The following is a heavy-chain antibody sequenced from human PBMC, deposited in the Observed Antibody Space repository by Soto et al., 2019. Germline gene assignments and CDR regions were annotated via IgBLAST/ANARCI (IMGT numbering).Heavy chain of an antibody. J-gene: IGHJ4*02. CDR3: ARDLLYCSGGSCYFSIRY. CDR2: IWYDGSNK. D-gene: IGHD2-15*01. V-gene: IGHV3-33*01. Sequence: GGSLRLSCAASGFTFSSYGMHWVRQAPGKGLEWVAVIWYDGSNKYYADSVKGRFTISRDNSKNTLYLQMNSLRAEDTAVYYCARDLLYCSGGSCYFSIRYWGQGTLVTVSS. CDR1: GFTFSSYG.